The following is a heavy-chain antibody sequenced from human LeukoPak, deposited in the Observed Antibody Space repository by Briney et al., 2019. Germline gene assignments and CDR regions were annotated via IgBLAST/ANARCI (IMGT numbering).Heavy chain of an antibody. CDR3: ARDIAAPGSY. V-gene: IGHV3-7*01. CDR2: INQDGSET. CDR1: EFTFSTYW. D-gene: IGHD6-13*01. Sequence: PGGSLRLSCAASEFTFSTYWMTWVRQAPGKGLEWVANINQDGSETYYVDSVKGRCTISRDNAKNSLYLQMNSLRAEDTAVYYCARDIAAPGSYWGQGTLVTVSS. J-gene: IGHJ4*02.